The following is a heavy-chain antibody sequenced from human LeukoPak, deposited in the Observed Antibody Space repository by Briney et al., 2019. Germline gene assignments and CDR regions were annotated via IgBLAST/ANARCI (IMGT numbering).Heavy chain of an antibody. D-gene: IGHD4-11*01. CDR3: ARDIFWNEDYSKPGDYWFDP. CDR2: IYTSGST. V-gene: IGHV4-4*07. J-gene: IGHJ5*02. Sequence: PSETLSLTCTVSGGSISSYYWSWIRQPAGKGLEWIGRIYTSGSTNYNPSLKSRVTMSVDTSKNQFSLKLSSVTAADTAGYYCARDIFWNEDYSKPGDYWFDPWGQGTLVTVSS. CDR1: GGSISSYY.